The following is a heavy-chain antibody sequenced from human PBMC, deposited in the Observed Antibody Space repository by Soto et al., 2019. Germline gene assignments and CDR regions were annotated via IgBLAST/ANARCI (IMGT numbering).Heavy chain of an antibody. J-gene: IGHJ4*02. CDR2: IYYSGST. CDR3: ARVRVATMPTFDY. V-gene: IGHV4-31*03. CDR1: GGSISSGGYC. Sequence: PSETLSLTCTVSGGSISSGGYCWSWIRKHPGKGLEWIGYIYYSGSTYYNPSLKSRVTISVDTSKNQFSLKLSSVTAADTAVYYCARVRVATMPTFDYWGQGTLVTVSS. D-gene: IGHD5-12*01.